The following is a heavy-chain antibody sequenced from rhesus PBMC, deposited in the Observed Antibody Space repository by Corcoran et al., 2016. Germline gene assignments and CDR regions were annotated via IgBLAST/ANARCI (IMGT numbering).Heavy chain of an antibody. CDR1: GYSISRGYY. J-gene: IGHJ2*01. CDR3: ARVGSSWSEWDTVGTEWYFDL. V-gene: IGHV4S14*01. Sequence: QVQLQESGPGLVKPSETLSLTCAVSGYSISRGYYLGWIRQPPGKGLEWIGSLYGSGGSNYLNPSLKSRVTLSVDTSKNQFSLKLRSVTAADTAVYYCARVGSSWSEWDTVGTEWYFDLWGPGTPITISS. D-gene: IGHD5-42*01. CDR2: LYGSGGSN.